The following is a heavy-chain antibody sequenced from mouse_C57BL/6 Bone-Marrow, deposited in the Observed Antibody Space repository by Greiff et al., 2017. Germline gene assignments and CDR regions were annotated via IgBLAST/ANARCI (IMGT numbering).Heavy chain of an antibody. D-gene: IGHD2-1*01. CDR3: ARERPISTMYFDY. CDR2: ISYDGSN. J-gene: IGHJ2*01. CDR1: GYSITSGYY. V-gene: IGHV3-6*01. Sequence: DVQLQESGPGLVKPSQSLSLTCSVTGYSITSGYYWNWIRQFPGNKLEWMGYISYDGSNKYNPSLKNRISITRDTSKNQFFLKLNSVTTEDTATYYCARERPISTMYFDYWGQGTTLTVSS.